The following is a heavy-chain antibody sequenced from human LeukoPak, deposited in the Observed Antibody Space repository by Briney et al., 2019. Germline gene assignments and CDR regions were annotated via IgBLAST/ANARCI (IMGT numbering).Heavy chain of an antibody. J-gene: IGHJ4*02. Sequence: KAGGSLRLSCAASGFTFSSYSMDWVRQAPGKGLEWVSSMSSSSSYIYYADSVKGRFTISRDNAKNSLYLQMNSLRAEDTAVYYCAREGYCGGDCYGGVDYWGQGTLVTVSS. D-gene: IGHD2-21*01. V-gene: IGHV3-21*01. CDR3: AREGYCGGDCYGGVDY. CDR1: GFTFSSYS. CDR2: MSSSSSYI.